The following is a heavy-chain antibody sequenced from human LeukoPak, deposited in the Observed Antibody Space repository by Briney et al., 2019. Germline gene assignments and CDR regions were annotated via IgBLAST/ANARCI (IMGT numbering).Heavy chain of an antibody. Sequence: GASVKVSCKASGGTFSSYAISWVRQAPGQGLEWRGRIIPIFGTANYAQKFQGRVTITTDESTSTAYMELSSLRSEDTAVYYCARSLEMATMGSPLIDSWGQGTLVTVSS. D-gene: IGHD5-24*01. J-gene: IGHJ4*02. CDR1: GGTFSSYA. CDR3: ARSLEMATMGSPLIDS. V-gene: IGHV1-69*05. CDR2: IIPIFGTA.